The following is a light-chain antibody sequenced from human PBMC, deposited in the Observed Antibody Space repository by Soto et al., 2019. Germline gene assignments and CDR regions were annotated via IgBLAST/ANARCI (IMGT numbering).Light chain of an antibody. J-gene: IGKJ1*01. Sequence: EIVLTQSPGILSLSPGGRATLSCRASQPVSSSYLAWYQQKPGQAPRLLIYGASTRATGIPDRFSGSGSGTDFTLTISRLEPEDFAVYYCQQCGISTWPFGQGTKVDIK. CDR1: QPVSSSY. V-gene: IGKV3-20*01. CDR2: GAS. CDR3: QQCGISTWP.